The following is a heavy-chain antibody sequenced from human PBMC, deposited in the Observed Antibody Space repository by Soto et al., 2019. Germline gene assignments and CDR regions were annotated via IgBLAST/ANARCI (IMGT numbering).Heavy chain of an antibody. Sequence: TLSLTSTISGYSVSSNNAAWNWIRHSPSRGLEWLGRTYYRSKWYNHYAVSVKSRITVNPDTSKNQFSLQLNSVTPEDTAVYYCARSGPGGYLDYWGQGTLVTVYS. J-gene: IGHJ4*02. D-gene: IGHD3-22*01. CDR2: TYYRSKWYN. CDR3: ARSGPGGYLDY. CDR1: GYSVSSNNAA. V-gene: IGHV6-1*01.